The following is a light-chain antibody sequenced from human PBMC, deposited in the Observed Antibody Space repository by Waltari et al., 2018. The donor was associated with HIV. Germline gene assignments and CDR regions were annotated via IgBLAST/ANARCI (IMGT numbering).Light chain of an antibody. CDR2: GAS. J-gene: IGKJ2*01. CDR3: QQYGNSAPYT. CDR1: RGIAGN. Sequence: EIVMTQSPATLSVSPGERATLSCRASRGIAGNLAWYQQEPGQAPRLLIYGASTLATGVPARFSGSGYETDFSLTISSLQSEDFAVYYCQQYGNSAPYTFGQGSKLEIK. V-gene: IGKV3-15*01.